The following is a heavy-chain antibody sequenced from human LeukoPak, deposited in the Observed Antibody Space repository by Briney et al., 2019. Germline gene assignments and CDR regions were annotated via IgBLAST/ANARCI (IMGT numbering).Heavy chain of an antibody. Sequence: GGSLRLSCAASGFSFSSYGMNWIRQAPGEGLEWIAYISSSGGTIYYTDSVKGRFTISRDNAKNSLDLQMDSLRAEDTAVYYCATVFKGSSLQDYWGQGTLVTVS. CDR1: GFSFSSYG. J-gene: IGHJ4*02. V-gene: IGHV3-48*03. CDR2: ISSSGGTI. CDR3: ATVFKGSSLQDY. D-gene: IGHD1-26*01.